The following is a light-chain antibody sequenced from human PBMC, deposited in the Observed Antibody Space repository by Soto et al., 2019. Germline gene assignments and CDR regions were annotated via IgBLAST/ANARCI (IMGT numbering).Light chain of an antibody. Sequence: QSVPRQPASVSWTPGQSITISGTGNNKEFVCYNSFSWYQPHPGKAPIFIIYDVSNRPSGVSTRFSGSKSGNTASLTISGLQAEDEADYYCSSYTTGTTPYVFGSGTXVTV. V-gene: IGLV2-14*01. J-gene: IGLJ1*01. CDR1: NKEFVCYNS. CDR3: SSYTTGTTPYV. CDR2: DVS.